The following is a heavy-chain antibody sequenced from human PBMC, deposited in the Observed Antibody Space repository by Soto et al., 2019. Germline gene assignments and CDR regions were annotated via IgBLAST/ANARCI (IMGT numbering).Heavy chain of an antibody. Sequence: QVQLVQSGAEVKKPGASVKVSCKASGYIFTRYSVNWVRQAPGQRPEWMGWMNPGNANTKYSQKFLGRVTFTMDTSATTFYMEVNSLTSEDTAVYYCARVKDDNFLGVGDYWGQGTLVTVS. J-gene: IGHJ4*02. CDR2: MNPGNANT. V-gene: IGHV1-3*01. D-gene: IGHD2-21*01. CDR1: GYIFTRYS. CDR3: ARVKDDNFLGVGDY.